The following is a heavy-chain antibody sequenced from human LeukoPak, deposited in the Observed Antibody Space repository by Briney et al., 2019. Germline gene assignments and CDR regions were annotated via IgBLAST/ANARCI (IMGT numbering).Heavy chain of an antibody. CDR3: ARQAVIIPTGMEGPWFDP. Sequence: SETLSLTCTVSGYSISSGYYWGWIRQPSGKGLEWIGSISHSESTYYNPSLKSRVTISLDTSKNQFSLKLSSVTAADTAIYYCARQAVIIPTGMEGPWFDPWGQGTLVAVSS. V-gene: IGHV4-38-2*02. CDR2: ISHSEST. D-gene: IGHD2/OR15-2a*01. J-gene: IGHJ5*02. CDR1: GYSISSGYY.